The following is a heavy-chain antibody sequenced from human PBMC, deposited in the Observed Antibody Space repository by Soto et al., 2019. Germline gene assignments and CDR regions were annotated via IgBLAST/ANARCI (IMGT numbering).Heavy chain of an antibody. Sequence: GGSLRLSCAASGFTFSSYTMHWVRQTPGKGLEWVAHISYDGGDKYYADSVKGRFTISRDNSKNTLYLQMNSLKTEDTSVYYCARELVLGLKSAFDMWGQGTLVTVSS. CDR1: GFTFSSYT. CDR3: ARELVLGLKSAFDM. V-gene: IGHV3-30-3*01. CDR2: ISYDGGDK. J-gene: IGHJ3*02. D-gene: IGHD2-15*01.